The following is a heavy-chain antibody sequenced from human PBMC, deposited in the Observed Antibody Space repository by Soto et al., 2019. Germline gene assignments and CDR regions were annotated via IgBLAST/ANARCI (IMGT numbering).Heavy chain of an antibody. Sequence: QVHLVQSGTEVKEPGASVKVSCKASASTFTGYTINWVRQAPGQGLEWRGWISTFNGNTKYAGNFEGRVTMTTNTSTTTDSMELTSLTFDGPDVYVWARETLTSCRWFGTWGQGTLVSVSS. CDR1: ASTFTGYT. J-gene: IGHJ5*02. V-gene: IGHV1-18*04. D-gene: IGHD4-17*01. CDR3: ARETLTSCRWFGT. CDR2: ISTFNGNT.